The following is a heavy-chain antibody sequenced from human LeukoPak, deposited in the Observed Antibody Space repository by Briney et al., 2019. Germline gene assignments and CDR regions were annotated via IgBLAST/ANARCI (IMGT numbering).Heavy chain of an antibody. V-gene: IGHV3-23*01. CDR3: AKATYASSWNLYFDY. J-gene: IGHJ4*02. D-gene: IGHD6-13*01. CDR1: GFSFSSYA. CDR2: ISGSGGST. Sequence: PGGSPRLSCATSGFSFSSYAMSWVRQAPGKGLEWVSSISGSGGSTYYADSVKGRFTISRDNSKNTLYVQMNSLRAEDTAVYYCAKATYASSWNLYFDYWGQGTLVTVSS.